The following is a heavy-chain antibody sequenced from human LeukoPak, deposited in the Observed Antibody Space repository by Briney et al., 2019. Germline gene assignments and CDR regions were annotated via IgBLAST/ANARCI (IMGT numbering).Heavy chain of an antibody. D-gene: IGHD3-16*01. CDR3: AKSPIYDYVWGSHRGFDY. Sequence: PGGSLRLSCAASGFTFSSYEMSWVRQAPGKGLEWVSAISGSGGSTYYADSVKGRFTISRDNSKNTLYLQMNSLSAEDTAVYYCAKSPIYDYVWGSHRGFDYWGQGTLVTVSS. CDR1: GFTFSSYE. CDR2: ISGSGGST. V-gene: IGHV3-23*01. J-gene: IGHJ4*02.